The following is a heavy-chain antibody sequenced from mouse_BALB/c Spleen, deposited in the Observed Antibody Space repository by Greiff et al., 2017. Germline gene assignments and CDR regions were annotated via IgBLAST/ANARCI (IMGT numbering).Heavy chain of an antibody. CDR2: IDPANGNT. D-gene: IGHD1-2*01. V-gene: IGHV14-3*02. Sequence: VQLQQSGAELVKPGASVKLSCTASGFNIKDTYMHWVKQRPEQGLEWIGRIDPANGNTKYDPKFQGKATITADTSSNTAYLQLSSLTSEDTAVYYCAGIHYYGYDYAMDYWGQGTSVTVSS. J-gene: IGHJ4*01. CDR1: GFNIKDTY. CDR3: AGIHYYGYDYAMDY.